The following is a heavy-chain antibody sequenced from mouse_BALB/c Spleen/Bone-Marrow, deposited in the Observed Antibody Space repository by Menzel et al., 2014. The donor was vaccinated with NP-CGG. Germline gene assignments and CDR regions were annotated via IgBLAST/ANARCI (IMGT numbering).Heavy chain of an antibody. CDR1: GFTFSSFG. D-gene: IGHD4-1*01. CDR3: TRGGNWDDFDY. J-gene: IGHJ2*01. V-gene: IGHV5-17*02. Sequence: EVKLMESGGGLVQPGGSRKLSCAASGFTFSSFGMHWVRQAPEKGLERVAYISSGSSNIYYGDTVKGRFTISRDNPKNTLFLQMTSLGSEDTAMYYCTRGGNWDDFDYWGQGTTLTVSS. CDR2: ISSGSSNI.